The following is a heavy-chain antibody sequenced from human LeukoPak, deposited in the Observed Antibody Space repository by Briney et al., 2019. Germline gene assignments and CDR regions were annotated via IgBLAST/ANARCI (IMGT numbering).Heavy chain of an antibody. CDR2: IYYSGST. CDR3: ARADFWSDYSHAFDI. Sequence: SETLSLTCTVSGGSISSYYWSWIRQPPGKGLEWIGYIYYSGSTNYNPSLKSRVTISVDTSKNQFSLKLSSVTAADTAVYYCARADFWSDYSHAFDIWGQGTMVTVSS. CDR1: GGSISSYY. V-gene: IGHV4-59*01. D-gene: IGHD3-3*01. J-gene: IGHJ3*02.